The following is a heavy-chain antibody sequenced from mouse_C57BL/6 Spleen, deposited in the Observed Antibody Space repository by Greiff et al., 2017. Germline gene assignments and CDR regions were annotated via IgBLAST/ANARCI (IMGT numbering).Heavy chain of an antibody. CDR3: ARGIYGSSHYYAMDY. J-gene: IGHJ4*01. V-gene: IGHV1-64*01. D-gene: IGHD1-1*01. Sequence: QVQLQQPGAELVKPGASVKLSCKASGYTFTSYWMHWVKQRPGQGLEWIGMIHPNSGSTNYNEKFKSKAILTVDKSSSTAYMQLRSLTSEDSAVYYCARGIYGSSHYYAMDYWGQGTSVTVSS. CDR1: GYTFTSYW. CDR2: IHPNSGST.